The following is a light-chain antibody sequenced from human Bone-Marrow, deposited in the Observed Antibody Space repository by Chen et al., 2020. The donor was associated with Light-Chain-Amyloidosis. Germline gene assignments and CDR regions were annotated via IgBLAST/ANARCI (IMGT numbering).Light chain of an antibody. J-gene: IGLJ3*02. CDR3: QSYQGSSQGV. CDR1: SGSIATNY. V-gene: IGLV6-57*01. Sequence: NFMLTQPHSVSESPGKTVIISCTRSSGSIATNYVQWYQQRPGSSPTTLIYEDDQRPSGVPERFSGSIDRSSNSASLTISGLKTEDEADYYCQSYQGSSQGVFGGGTKLTV. CDR2: EDD.